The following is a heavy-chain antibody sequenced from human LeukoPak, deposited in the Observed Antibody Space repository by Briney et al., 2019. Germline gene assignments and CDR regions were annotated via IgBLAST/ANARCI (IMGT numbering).Heavy chain of an antibody. Sequence: GGSLRLSCAASGFTFSSYSMNWVRQAPGKGLEWVPSISSSSSYIYYADSVKGRFTISRDNAKNSLYLQMNSLRAEDTAVYYCARDQLGSYYGANFDYWGQGTLVTVSS. CDR3: ARDQLGSYYGANFDY. J-gene: IGHJ4*02. CDR2: ISSSSSYI. D-gene: IGHD3-10*01. CDR1: GFTFSSYS. V-gene: IGHV3-21*01.